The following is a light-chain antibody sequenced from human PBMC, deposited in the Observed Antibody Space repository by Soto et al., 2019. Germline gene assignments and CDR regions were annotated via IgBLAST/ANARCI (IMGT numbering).Light chain of an antibody. V-gene: IGLV1-44*01. CDR2: HND. Sequence: QAVVTQPPSASATPGQRVTISCSGASSNIGSNTFTWYRQFPGKAPKLLIYHNDQRPSGVPDRFSGSKSGTSASLAISGLQSEDEADYYCAAWDDSLNAPVFVGGTKVTVL. J-gene: IGLJ3*02. CDR3: AAWDDSLNAPV. CDR1: SSNIGSNT.